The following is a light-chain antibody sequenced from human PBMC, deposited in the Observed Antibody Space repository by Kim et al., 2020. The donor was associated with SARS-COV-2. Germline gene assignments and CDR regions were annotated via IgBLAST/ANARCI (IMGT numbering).Light chain of an antibody. CDR1: QSVSSY. V-gene: IGKV3-11*01. J-gene: IGKJ2*01. CDR2: DAS. Sequence: SPGERATLSCRASQSVSSYLAWYQQTPGQAPRLLIYDASNRATGIPPRFSGSGSGTDFTLTISSLEPEDFALYFCQQRSNWPPVYTFGQGTKLEIK. CDR3: QQRSNWPPVYT.